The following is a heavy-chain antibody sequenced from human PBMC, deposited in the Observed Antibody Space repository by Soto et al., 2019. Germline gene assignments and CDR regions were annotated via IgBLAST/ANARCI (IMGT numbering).Heavy chain of an antibody. CDR1: GGTFSSYA. J-gene: IGHJ5*02. CDR2: IIPIFGTA. CDR3: ARVETLYSSSWRPLDH. D-gene: IGHD6-13*01. Sequence: GASVKVSCKASGGTFSSYAISWVRQAPGQGLEWMGGIIPIFGTANYAQKFQGRVTITADESTSTAYMELSSLRSEDTAVYYCARVETLYSSSWRPLDHWGQGTLVTVSS. V-gene: IGHV1-69*13.